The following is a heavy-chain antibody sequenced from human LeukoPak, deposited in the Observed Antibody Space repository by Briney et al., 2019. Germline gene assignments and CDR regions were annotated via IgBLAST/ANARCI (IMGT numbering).Heavy chain of an antibody. CDR1: GFTFSSYA. J-gene: IGHJ4*02. D-gene: IGHD2-2*01. Sequence: GGSLRLSCAASGFTFSSYAMSWVRQAPGKGLEWVSAISGSGGRIYYGASVKGRFTISRDNSKNTLNLQMNSLRAEDTAVYYCAKESLRVVPSATFDYWGQGTLVTVSS. CDR2: ISGSGGRI. CDR3: AKESLRVVPSATFDY. V-gene: IGHV3-23*01.